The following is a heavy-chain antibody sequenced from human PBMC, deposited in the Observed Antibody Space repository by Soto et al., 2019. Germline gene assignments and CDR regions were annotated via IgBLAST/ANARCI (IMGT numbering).Heavy chain of an antibody. CDR1: GFTFSSYG. CDR2: IWYDGSNK. CDR3: ARDVPRGWTFDY. J-gene: IGHJ4*02. Sequence: QVQLVESGGGVVQPGRSLRLSCAASGFTFSSYGMHWVRQAPGKGLEWVAVIWYDGSNKYYADSVKGRFTISRDNSKNTLYLQMNSLRAEDTAVYYCARDVPRGWTFDYWGQGTLVTVSS. D-gene: IGHD6-19*01. V-gene: IGHV3-33*01.